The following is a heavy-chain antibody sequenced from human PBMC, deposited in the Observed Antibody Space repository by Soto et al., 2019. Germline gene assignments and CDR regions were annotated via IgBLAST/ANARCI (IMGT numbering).Heavy chain of an antibody. J-gene: IGHJ6*02. CDR3: ARRGALDV. CDR2: VPEDGYNK. CDR1: GFTFTSHT. V-gene: IGHV3-30-3*01. Sequence: QVQLVESGGGVVRPGGSLRLSCEASGFTFTSHTMHWVRQAPGKGLEWVAGVPEDGYNKYYAESVEGRFTISRNQSKNTLYLQMNSLRPEDTALYYCARRGALDVWGQGTTFIVSS. D-gene: IGHD3-10*01.